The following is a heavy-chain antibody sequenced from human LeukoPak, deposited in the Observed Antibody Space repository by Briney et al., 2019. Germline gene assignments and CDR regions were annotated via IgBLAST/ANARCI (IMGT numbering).Heavy chain of an antibody. CDR2: IYYSGST. J-gene: IGHJ4*02. CDR3: ARGDDYSRLFDY. D-gene: IGHD4-11*01. Sequence: SQTLSLTCTVSGGSTSSGGYYWSWIRQHPGKGLEWIGYIYYSGSTYYNPSLKSRVTISEDTSKNQFSLKLSSVTAADTAVYYCARGDDYSRLFDYWGQGTLVTVSS. V-gene: IGHV4-30-4*01. CDR1: GGSTSSGGYY.